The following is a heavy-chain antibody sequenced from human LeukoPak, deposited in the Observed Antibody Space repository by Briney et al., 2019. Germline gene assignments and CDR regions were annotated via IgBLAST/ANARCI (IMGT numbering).Heavy chain of an antibody. CDR3: AKDPRYDSSGYFDY. Sequence: PGGSLRLSCAASGFTFDDYAMHWVRQAPGKGLEWVSGISWNSGSIGYADSVKGRFTISRDNAKNSLYLQMNSLRAEDTALYYCAKDPRYDSSGYFDYWGQGTLVTVSS. CDR1: GFTFDDYA. V-gene: IGHV3-9*01. J-gene: IGHJ4*02. CDR2: ISWNSGSI. D-gene: IGHD3-22*01.